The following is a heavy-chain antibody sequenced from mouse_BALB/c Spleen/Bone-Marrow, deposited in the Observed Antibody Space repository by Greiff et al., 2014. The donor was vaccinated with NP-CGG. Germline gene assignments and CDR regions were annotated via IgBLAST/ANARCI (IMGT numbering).Heavy chain of an antibody. CDR1: GFTFSDFY. V-gene: IGHV7-1*02. J-gene: IGHJ4*01. CDR3: ARDFHYYSHYYAMDY. D-gene: IGHD1-2*01. Sequence: EVHLVESGGGLVQPGGSLRLSCATSGFTFSDFYMEWVRQPPGKRLEWIAASRNKLNDYTTEYSASVKGRFIVSRDTSQSILYLQMNDLRAEDTAIYYCARDFHYYSHYYAMDYWGQGTSVTVSS. CDR2: SRNKLNDYTT.